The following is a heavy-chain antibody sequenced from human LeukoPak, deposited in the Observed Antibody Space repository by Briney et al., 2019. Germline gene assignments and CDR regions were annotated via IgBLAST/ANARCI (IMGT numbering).Heavy chain of an antibody. V-gene: IGHV3-21*01. CDR2: ISSSSSYI. J-gene: IGHJ4*02. CDR3: ARDRGSGWPIDY. D-gene: IGHD6-19*01. CDR1: GFTFSSYG. Sequence: GGSLRLSCAASGFTFSSYGMNWVRQAPGKGLEWVSSISSSSSYIYYADSVKGRFTISRDNAKNSLYLQMNSLRAEDTAVYYCARDRGSGWPIDYWGQGTLVTVSS.